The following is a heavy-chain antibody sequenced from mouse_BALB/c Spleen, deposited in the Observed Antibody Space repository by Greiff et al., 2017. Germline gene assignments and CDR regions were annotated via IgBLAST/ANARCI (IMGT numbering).Heavy chain of an antibody. J-gene: IGHJ2*01. D-gene: IGHD3-1*01. CDR2: ILPGSGST. CDR1: GYTFSSYW. Sequence: QVHVKQSGAELMKPGASVKISCKATGYTFSSYWIEWVKQRPGHGLEWIGEILPGSGSTNYNEKFKGKATFTADTSSNTAYMQLSSLTSEDSAVYYCARWQLGLLVLDYWGQGTTLTVSS. CDR3: ARWQLGLLVLDY. V-gene: IGHV1-9*01.